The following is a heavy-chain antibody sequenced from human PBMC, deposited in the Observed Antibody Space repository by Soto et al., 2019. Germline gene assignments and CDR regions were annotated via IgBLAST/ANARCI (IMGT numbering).Heavy chain of an antibody. J-gene: IGHJ4*02. V-gene: IGHV3-23*01. D-gene: IGHD6-19*01. Sequence: EVQLLESGGGLVQPGGSLRLSCAASGLTFSSYAMNWVRQAPGKGLEWVSGISSSGGTTYYADSVKGRFTISRDNSKNTLYLQMKSLRAEDTAVYYCAKETSNSGCFDYWGQGTLVTVSS. CDR2: ISSSGGTT. CDR1: GLTFSSYA. CDR3: AKETSNSGCFDY.